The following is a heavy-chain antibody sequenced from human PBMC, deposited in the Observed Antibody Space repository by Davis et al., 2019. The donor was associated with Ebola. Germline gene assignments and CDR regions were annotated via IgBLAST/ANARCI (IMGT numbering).Heavy chain of an antibody. J-gene: IGHJ4*02. Sequence: PSETLSLTCAVSGYSITTGFHWGWIRQSPGKGLEWIGNVYFIGDTDHSGSTFYNPALESRVTISADTSKNQFSLDLRSATAADTAVYYCARLLAAGVVGYWGQGTLVTVSS. CDR1: GYSITTGFH. CDR2: VYFIGDTDHSGST. CDR3: ARLLAAGVVGY. V-gene: IGHV4-38-2*01. D-gene: IGHD6-13*01.